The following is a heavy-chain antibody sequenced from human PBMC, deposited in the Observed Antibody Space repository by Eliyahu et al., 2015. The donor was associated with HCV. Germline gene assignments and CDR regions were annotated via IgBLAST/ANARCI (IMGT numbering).Heavy chain of an antibody. J-gene: IGHJ2*01. V-gene: IGHV4-59*01. Sequence: QVQLQESGPGLVKPSETLSLTCTVSGGSXSSYXWSWIRQPPGKGLEWIGYIYYSENTNYNPSLKSRVTISVDTSKNQFSLRLSSVTAADTAVYFCAREQYYYDSSSKRHWYFDLWGRGTLVTVSS. CDR3: AREQYYYDSSSKRHWYFDL. CDR1: GGSXSSYX. CDR2: IYYSENT. D-gene: IGHD3-22*01.